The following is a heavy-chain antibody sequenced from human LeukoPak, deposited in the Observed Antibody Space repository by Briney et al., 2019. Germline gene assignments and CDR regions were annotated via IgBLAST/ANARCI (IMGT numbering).Heavy chain of an antibody. CDR3: ARDHWSHYYGSGGENYFDP. CDR2: ISGFNAYT. J-gene: IGHJ5*02. CDR1: GYSFTMYG. V-gene: IGHV1-18*01. D-gene: IGHD3-10*01. Sequence: GASVKVSCKASGYSFTMYGISWVRQAPGQGLEWMGWISGFNAYTNYAQRLQGRVTMTTDTSTSTAYMEVRGLRSDDTAVYHCARDHWSHYYGSGGENYFDPWGQGTLVTVSS.